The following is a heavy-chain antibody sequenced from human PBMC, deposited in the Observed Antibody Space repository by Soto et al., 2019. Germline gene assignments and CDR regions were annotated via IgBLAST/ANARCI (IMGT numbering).Heavy chain of an antibody. CDR3: VRDRDLYTDIVHAAL. CDR1: GFTISECS. V-gene: IGHV3-48*02. Sequence: PGGSLRLSCEASGFTISECSMNWVRQAPGKGLEWLAYITIRTGNVLYADSVRGRFTISADNAENSVILQMNSLRDEDSAVYFCVRDRDLYTDIVHAALWGQGPLVTVSS. J-gene: IGHJ4*01. CDR2: ITIRTGNV. D-gene: IGHD5-18*01.